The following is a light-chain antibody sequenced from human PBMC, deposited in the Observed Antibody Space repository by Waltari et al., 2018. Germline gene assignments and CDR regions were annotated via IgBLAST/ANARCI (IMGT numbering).Light chain of an antibody. Sequence: CRASQSVSSFLAWYQQKPGQAPRLRIYGASTRATGIPTRFSGSGSGTEFTLTISSLQSEDFAVYYCQQYNDWPPLTFGGGTKVEIK. CDR3: QQYNDWPPLT. CDR1: QSVSSF. V-gene: IGKV3-15*01. J-gene: IGKJ4*01. CDR2: GAS.